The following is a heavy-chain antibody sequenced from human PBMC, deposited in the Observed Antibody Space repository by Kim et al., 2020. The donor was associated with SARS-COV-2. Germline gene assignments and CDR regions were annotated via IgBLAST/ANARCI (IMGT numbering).Heavy chain of an antibody. J-gene: IGHJ4*02. Sequence: SETLSLTCTVSGDSIRSGGYYWSWIRQLPGKGLEWIGYISDSGSTNYNSSLKSRVTRSVDTSKKQFALGLSSVTAADTAVYYCAKVLSMGRGLHFDYWGQGTLVTVSS. CDR2: ISDSGST. CDR3: AKVLSMGRGLHFDY. V-gene: IGHV4-31*03. CDR1: GDSIRSGGYY. D-gene: IGHD3-10*01.